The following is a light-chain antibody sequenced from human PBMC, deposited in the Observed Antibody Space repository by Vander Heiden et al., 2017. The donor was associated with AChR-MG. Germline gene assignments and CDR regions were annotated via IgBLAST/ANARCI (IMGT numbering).Light chain of an antibody. V-gene: IGLV1-44*01. Sequence: QSVLTQPPSASGTPGQTVTIPCSRSNSNIGSTGVNWYQHVPGTAPKLLIYSNNQRPSGVPDRFSGSKSGTSASLAISGLQSEDEAEYYCATWDDSLNGPVFGEGTKLTVL. J-gene: IGLJ3*02. CDR3: ATWDDSLNGPV. CDR2: SNN. CDR1: NSNIGSTG.